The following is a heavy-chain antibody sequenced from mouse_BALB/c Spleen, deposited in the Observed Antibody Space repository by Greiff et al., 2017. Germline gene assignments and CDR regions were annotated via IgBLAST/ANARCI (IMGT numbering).Heavy chain of an antibody. Sequence: EVQGVESGGGLVQPGGSLRLSCATSGFTFTDYYMSWVRQPPGKALEWLGFIRNKANGYTTEYSASVKGRFTISRDNSQSILYLQMNTLRAEDSATYYCARDYYGNLYAMDYWGQGTSVTVSS. J-gene: IGHJ4*01. CDR1: GFTFTDYY. CDR2: IRNKANGYTT. CDR3: ARDYYGNLYAMDY. V-gene: IGHV7-3*02. D-gene: IGHD2-1*01.